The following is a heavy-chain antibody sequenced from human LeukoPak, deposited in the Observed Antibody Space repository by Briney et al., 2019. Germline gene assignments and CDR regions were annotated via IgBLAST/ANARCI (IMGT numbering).Heavy chain of an antibody. CDR2: IRPSGDNT. CDR3: ARDHFDY. Sequence: PGGSLRLSCAASGFTFSSYDMTWVRQAPGRGLEWVSSIRPSGDNTYYANSVKGRFTISRENAKNSLYLQMNSLRAEDTAVYYCARDHFDYWSQGTLVTVSS. J-gene: IGHJ4*02. V-gene: IGHV3-21*01. CDR1: GFTFSSYD.